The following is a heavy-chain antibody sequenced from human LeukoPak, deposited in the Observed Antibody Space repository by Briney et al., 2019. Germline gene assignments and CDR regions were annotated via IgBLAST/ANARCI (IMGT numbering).Heavy chain of an antibody. D-gene: IGHD3-10*01. CDR3: ARAANYGSGSYLRSPADY. J-gene: IGHJ4*02. Sequence: GGSLRLSCAASGFTFSSYAMHGVRQAPGKGLEWVAVISYDGSDKYYADSVKGRFTISRDNSKNTLYLQMNSLRAEDTAVYYCARAANYGSGSYLRSPADYWGQGTLVTVSS. V-gene: IGHV3-30-3*01. CDR2: ISYDGSDK. CDR1: GFTFSSYA.